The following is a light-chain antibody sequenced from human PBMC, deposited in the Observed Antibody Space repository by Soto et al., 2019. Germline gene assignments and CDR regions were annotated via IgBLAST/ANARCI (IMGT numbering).Light chain of an antibody. J-gene: IGKJ3*01. CDR3: QQRSDWPVT. CDR1: QSISNY. V-gene: IGKV3-11*01. Sequence: EIVLTQSPATLSLSPGEGATLSCRASQSISNYLVWYQQKPGQAPRVLIYDTSKRATGIPARFSGTGSGTDFTLTISSLEPEDFAVYYCQQRSDWPVTVGPGTKVDIK. CDR2: DTS.